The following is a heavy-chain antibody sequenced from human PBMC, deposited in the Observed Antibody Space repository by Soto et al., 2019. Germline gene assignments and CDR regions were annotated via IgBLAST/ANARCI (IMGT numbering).Heavy chain of an antibody. Sequence: EVQLVESGGGLVQPGGSLRLSCAASGFTFSSYWMSWVRQAPGKGLEWVANIKQDGSEKYYVDSVKGRFTISRDNAKNSLYLQMNSLRAEDTAVYYCARDSPAPYSSSWYPLQEYYYGMDVWGQGTTVTVSS. J-gene: IGHJ6*02. D-gene: IGHD6-13*01. CDR2: IKQDGSEK. CDR3: ARDSPAPYSSSWYPLQEYYYGMDV. CDR1: GFTFSSYW. V-gene: IGHV3-7*05.